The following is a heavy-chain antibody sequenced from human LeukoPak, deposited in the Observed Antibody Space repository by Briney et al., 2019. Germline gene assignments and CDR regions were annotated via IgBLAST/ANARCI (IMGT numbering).Heavy chain of an antibody. Sequence: PSETLSLTCTVSGGSVSRSPYYWGWIRQPPGKGLEWIGNIYYSGSTYYNPSLKSRVTISVDTSKNQFSLKVTSVTAADTAVYYCARSPRPQQQLVGNWFDPWGQGTLVTVSS. V-gene: IGHV4-39*07. CDR2: IYYSGST. D-gene: IGHD6-13*01. CDR1: GGSVSRSPYY. J-gene: IGHJ5*02. CDR3: ARSPRPQQQLVGNWFDP.